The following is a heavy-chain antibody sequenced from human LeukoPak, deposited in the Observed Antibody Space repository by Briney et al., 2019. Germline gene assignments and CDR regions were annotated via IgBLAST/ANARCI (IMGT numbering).Heavy chain of an antibody. J-gene: IGHJ4*02. CDR3: ARDPAGVLPYYYDSSGLDY. CDR1: GYTFTGYY. V-gene: IGHV1-2*02. CDR2: INPNSGGT. D-gene: IGHD3-22*01. Sequence: ASVKVSCEASGYTFTGYYMHWVRQAPGQGLEWMGWINPNSGGTNYAQKFQGRVTMTRDTSISTAYMELSRLRSDDTAVYYYARDPAGVLPYYYDSSGLDYWGQGTLVTVSS.